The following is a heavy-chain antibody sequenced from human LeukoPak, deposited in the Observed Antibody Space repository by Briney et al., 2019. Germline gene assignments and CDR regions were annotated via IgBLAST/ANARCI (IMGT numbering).Heavy chain of an antibody. CDR3: ARGYNFAY. Sequence: SDTLSLTCTDSGGSISSYYWSWIRQPPGKGLEWIGYIYYSGSTNYNPSLKSRVTISVDTSKNQFSLKLSSVTAADTAVYYCARGYNFAYWGQGTLVTVSS. D-gene: IGHD5-18*01. J-gene: IGHJ4*02. V-gene: IGHV4-59*07. CDR2: IYYSGST. CDR1: GGSISSYY.